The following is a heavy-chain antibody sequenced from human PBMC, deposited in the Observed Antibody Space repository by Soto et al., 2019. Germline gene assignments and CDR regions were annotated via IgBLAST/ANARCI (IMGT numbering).Heavy chain of an antibody. D-gene: IGHD5-12*01. Sequence: ASVKVSCKASGYTFTGYYIHWVRQAPGQGLEWMGWINPNNGDTNYAQKFQGRVSMTRDTSTSTAYMELSSLRFDDTAVYYCARHSGYDYVFDYWGQETLVTVSS. J-gene: IGHJ4*02. V-gene: IGHV1-2*02. CDR3: ARHSGYDYVFDY. CDR1: GYTFTGYY. CDR2: INPNNGDT.